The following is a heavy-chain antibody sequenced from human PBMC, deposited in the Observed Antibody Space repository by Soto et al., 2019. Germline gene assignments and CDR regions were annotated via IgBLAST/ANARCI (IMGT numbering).Heavy chain of an antibody. CDR1: GFMFSNHG. CDR3: ARDGYCSGGSCYSVPVFDY. V-gene: IGHV3-33*01. J-gene: IGHJ4*02. D-gene: IGHD2-15*01. CDR2: IWSDGNNR. Sequence: GGSLRLSCAASGFMFSNHGMHWVRQAPGKGLEWVAVIWSDGNNRYYADSVKGRFTISRDNSKNTVYLQMNSLRAEDTAVYYCARDGYCSGGSCYSVPVFDYWGQGT.